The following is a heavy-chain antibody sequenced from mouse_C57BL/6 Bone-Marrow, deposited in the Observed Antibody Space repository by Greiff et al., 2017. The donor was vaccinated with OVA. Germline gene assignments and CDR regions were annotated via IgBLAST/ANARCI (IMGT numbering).Heavy chain of an antibody. J-gene: IGHJ1*03. CDR1: GYTFTSYW. D-gene: IGHD2-3*01. Sequence: VQLQQPGAELVKPGASVKLSCKASGYTFTSYWMHWVKQRPGQGLKWIGMIHPNSGSTNYNEKFKSKATLTVDKSSSTAYMQLSSLTSEDSAVYYCARSRDGYYRGYFDVWGTGTTVTVSS. CDR3: ARSRDGYYRGYFDV. CDR2: IHPNSGST. V-gene: IGHV1-64*01.